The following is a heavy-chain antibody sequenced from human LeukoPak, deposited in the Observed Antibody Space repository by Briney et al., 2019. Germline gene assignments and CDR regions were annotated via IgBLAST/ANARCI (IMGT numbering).Heavy chain of an antibody. J-gene: IGHJ5*02. D-gene: IGHD3-10*01. CDR3: ATASRYYYGSGTSKFDP. V-gene: IGHV1-24*01. CDR2: FDPEDGET. Sequence: GASVKVSCEVSGYTLTELSMHWVRQAPGKGLEWMGGFDPEDGETIYAQKFQGRVTMTEDTSTDTAYMELSSLRSEDTAVYYCATASRYYYGSGTSKFDPWGQGTLVTVSS. CDR1: GYTLTELS.